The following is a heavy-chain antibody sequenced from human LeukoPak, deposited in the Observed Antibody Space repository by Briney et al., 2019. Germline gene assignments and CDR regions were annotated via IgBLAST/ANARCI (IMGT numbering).Heavy chain of an antibody. CDR2: ISTTGTTI. D-gene: IGHD2/OR15-2a*01. V-gene: IGHV3-48*01. CDR3: AKDTSYDGFFDY. CDR1: GFTFSAYH. J-gene: IGHJ4*02. Sequence: GGSLRLSCAASGFTFSAYHINWVRQAPGKGLEWISYISTTGTTIHYADSVKGRFAISRDNAKSSLYLQMNSLRAEDTALYYCAKDTSYDGFFDYWGQGTLVTVSS.